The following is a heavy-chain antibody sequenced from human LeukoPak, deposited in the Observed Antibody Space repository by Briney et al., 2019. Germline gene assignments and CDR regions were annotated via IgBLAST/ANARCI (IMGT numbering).Heavy chain of an antibody. D-gene: IGHD3-9*01. CDR2: IYSGGST. CDR3: ARKERYFGWLLNGFDI. CDR1: GFTVSSNY. V-gene: IGHV3-66*01. J-gene: IGHJ3*02. Sequence: PGGSLRLPCAASGFTVSSNYMSWVRQAPGKGLEWVSVIYSGGSTYYADSVKGRFTISRDNSKNTLYLQMNSLRAEDTAVDYCARKERYFGWLLNGFDIWGQGKMVTVFS.